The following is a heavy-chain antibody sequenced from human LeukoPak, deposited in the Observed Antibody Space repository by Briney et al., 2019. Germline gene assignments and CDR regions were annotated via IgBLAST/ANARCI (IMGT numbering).Heavy chain of an antibody. CDR1: GFTFSSYG. D-gene: IGHD2-15*01. V-gene: IGHV3-30*18. J-gene: IGHJ4*02. CDR3: ANLGYCSGGSCPPGDYYFDY. Sequence: AGRSLRISCAASGFTFSSYGMHWVRQAPGKGLEWVAVISYDGSNKYYADSVKGRLTISRDNSKNTLYLQMNSLRAEDTAVYYCANLGYCSGGSCPPGDYYFDYWGQGTLVTVSS. CDR2: ISYDGSNK.